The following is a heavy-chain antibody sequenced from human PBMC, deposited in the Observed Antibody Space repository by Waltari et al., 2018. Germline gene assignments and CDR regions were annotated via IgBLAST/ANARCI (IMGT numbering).Heavy chain of an antibody. CDR2: IYTSGST. V-gene: IGHV4-4*07. D-gene: IGHD3-3*01. CDR1: GGSISSYY. Sequence: QVQLQESGPGLVKPSATLSLTCTVSGGSISSYYWSWIRQPAGKGLEWIGRIYTSGSTNYNPSLKSRVTMSVDTSKNQFSLKLSSVTAADTAVYYCARANTYYDFWSGYYYFDYWGQGTLVTVSS. CDR3: ARANTYYDFWSGYYYFDY. J-gene: IGHJ4*02.